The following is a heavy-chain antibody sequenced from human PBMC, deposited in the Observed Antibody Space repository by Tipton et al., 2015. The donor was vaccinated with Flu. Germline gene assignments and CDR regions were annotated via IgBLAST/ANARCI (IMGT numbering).Heavy chain of an antibody. J-gene: IGHJ4*02. D-gene: IGHD3-10*02. Sequence: TLSLTCTVSGGSVNSYFWSWIRQPPGKGLEWIGGLSYSGNTYYNPSLRSRVIISFDTSKNQFSLKVTSVTAADTAVYYCARLSFYDVDLKNFYFEDWGQGALVTVSS. CDR1: GGSVNSYF. V-gene: IGHV4-59*05. CDR3: ARLSFYDVDLKNFYFED. CDR2: LSYSGNT.